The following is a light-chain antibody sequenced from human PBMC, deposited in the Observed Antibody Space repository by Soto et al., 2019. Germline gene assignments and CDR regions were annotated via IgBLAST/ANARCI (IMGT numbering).Light chain of an antibody. CDR3: CCYAGSPWV. CDR1: SSDVGRYNY. CDR2: DVS. Sequence: QSVLTQPRSVSGSPGQSVTISCTGTSSDVGRYNYVSWYQHHPGKAPKRIIYDVSLRPSGVPDRFSGSKSDYTASLTISGLQAEDEADYYCCCYAGSPWVFGGGTKVTVL. J-gene: IGLJ3*02. V-gene: IGLV2-11*01.